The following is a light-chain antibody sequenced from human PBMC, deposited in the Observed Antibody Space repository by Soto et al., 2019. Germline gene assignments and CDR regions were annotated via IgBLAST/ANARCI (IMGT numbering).Light chain of an antibody. J-gene: IGKJ4*01. CDR3: HQTYTTPFT. CDR1: QSISSY. CDR2: VGS. Sequence: DIPMTQSPSSLSASVGDRVTITCRASQSISSYLSWYQQKPGKAPKRLIYVGSTLQSGVPSRFSGSGSGTDFTLTISSLQPEDFATYFCHQTYTTPFTFGGGTKVDVK. V-gene: IGKV1-39*01.